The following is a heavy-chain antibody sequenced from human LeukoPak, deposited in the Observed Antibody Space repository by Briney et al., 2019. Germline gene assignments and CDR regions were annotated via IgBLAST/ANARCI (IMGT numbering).Heavy chain of an antibody. Sequence: GASVKVSCKASGGTFSSYAIDWVRQAPGQGLEWMGGIIPIFGTTNYAQKFQGRVTITAVESMRTAYMELSSLRSEDTGVYYCARDSGGSHDYWGQGTLVTVSS. CDR3: ARDSGGSHDY. D-gene: IGHD2-15*01. CDR1: GGTFSSYA. V-gene: IGHV1-69*13. J-gene: IGHJ4*02. CDR2: IIPIFGTT.